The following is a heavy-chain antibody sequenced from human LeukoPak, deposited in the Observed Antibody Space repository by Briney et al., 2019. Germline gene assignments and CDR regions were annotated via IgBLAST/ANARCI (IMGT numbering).Heavy chain of an antibody. CDR3: AREKAAVVTLDF. J-gene: IGHJ4*02. Sequence: GGSLTLTCAASGFTFSRYCMHWVRQAPGKGLVWVARINSDGSSKSYADSVKGRITISRDIAKTSLDLQMNSLRAEDTAVYYCAREKAAVVTLDFWGQGTLVTVSS. D-gene: IGHD4-23*01. CDR2: INSDGSSK. V-gene: IGHV3-74*01. CDR1: GFTFSRYC.